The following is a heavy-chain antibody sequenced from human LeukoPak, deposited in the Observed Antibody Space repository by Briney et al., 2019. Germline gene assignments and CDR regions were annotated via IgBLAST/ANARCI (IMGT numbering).Heavy chain of an antibody. CDR3: ARERIAATGTGWFDP. V-gene: IGHV3-30*04. D-gene: IGHD6-13*01. CDR1: GFTFSSYA. J-gene: IGHJ5*02. CDR2: ISYDGNNK. Sequence: PGGSLRLSCAASGFTFSSYAIHWVRQAPGKGQEWVAVISYDGNNKYYADSLKGRFTISRDNSKNTLYLQMNSLRAEDTAVYYCARERIAATGTGWFDPWGQGTLVTVSS.